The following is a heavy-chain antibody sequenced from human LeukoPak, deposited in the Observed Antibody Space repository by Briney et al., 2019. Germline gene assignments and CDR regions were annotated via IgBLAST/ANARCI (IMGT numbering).Heavy chain of an antibody. CDR2: INSDGSST. CDR1: GFTFSSYW. V-gene: IGHV3-74*01. J-gene: IGHJ6*02. Sequence: PGGSLRLSCAASGFTFSSYWMHWVRQAPGKGLVWVSRINSDGSSTSYADSVKGRFTISRDNSKNTLYLEMSSLRADDTAVYYCARDVGWVLGPGMDVWGQGTTVTVSS. CDR3: ARDVGWVLGPGMDV. D-gene: IGHD1-26*01.